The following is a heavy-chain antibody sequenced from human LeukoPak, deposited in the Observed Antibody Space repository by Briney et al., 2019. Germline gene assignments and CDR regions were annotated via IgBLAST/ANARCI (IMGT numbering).Heavy chain of an antibody. CDR1: GFTFSHYG. D-gene: IGHD2-15*01. CDR3: AKALNSWWGYDY. CDR2: IWYDGSKI. V-gene: IGHV3-33*06. Sequence: GRSLRLSCIGSGFTFSHYGMNWVRQAPGKGLEWVAGIWYDGSKIYYADTVRGRFTISRDNSENTVYLQMNSLRAEDTAVYYCAKALNSWWGYDYWGQGTLVTVSS. J-gene: IGHJ4*02.